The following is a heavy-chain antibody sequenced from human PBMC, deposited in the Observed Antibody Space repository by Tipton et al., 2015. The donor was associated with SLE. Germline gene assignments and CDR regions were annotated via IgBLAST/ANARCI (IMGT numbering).Heavy chain of an antibody. J-gene: IGHJ4*02. D-gene: IGHD2-21*01. CDR1: GFIFSSCA. CDR2: ISGSGSDS. V-gene: IGHV3-23*01. CDR3: AKSEWGGAGATFDY. Sequence: SLRLSCAASGFIFSSCAVSWVRQAPGKGPEWVSAISGSGSDSYYAGSVQGRFTISRDNSKNTVYLHLNSLTAEDTAVFYCAKSEWGGAGATFDYWGQGTLVTVSS.